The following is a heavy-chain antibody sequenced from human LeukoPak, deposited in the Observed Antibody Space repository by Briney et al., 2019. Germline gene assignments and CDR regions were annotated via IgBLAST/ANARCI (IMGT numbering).Heavy chain of an antibody. Sequence: GGSLRLSCVASGFTFSSYEMNWVRQAPGKGLEWVSYISSSGSTIYYADSVKGRFTISRDNAKNSLYLQMNSLRAEDTAVYYCARLSGSPYFDYWGQGTLVTVSS. V-gene: IGHV3-48*03. CDR1: GFTFSSYE. D-gene: IGHD5-12*01. J-gene: IGHJ4*02. CDR2: ISSSGSTI. CDR3: ARLSGSPYFDY.